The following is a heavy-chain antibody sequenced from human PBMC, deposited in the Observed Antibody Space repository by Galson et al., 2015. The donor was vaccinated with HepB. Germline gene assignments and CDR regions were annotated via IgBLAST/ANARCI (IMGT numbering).Heavy chain of an antibody. CDR1: GFTFSSYG. CDR2: ISYNGSNK. V-gene: IGHV3-30*18. D-gene: IGHD4-23*01. Sequence: LRLSCAASGFTFSSYGMHWVRQAPGKGLEWVAVISYNGSNKYYADSVKGRFTISRDNSKSTLYLQMDNLRAEDTGVYYCAKEVNYGGNLPADYWGQGTLVTVSS. J-gene: IGHJ4*02. CDR3: AKEVNYGGNLPADY.